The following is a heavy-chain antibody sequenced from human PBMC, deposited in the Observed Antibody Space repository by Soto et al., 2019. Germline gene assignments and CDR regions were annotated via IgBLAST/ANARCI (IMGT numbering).Heavy chain of an antibody. CDR1: GGTFSSYA. CDR3: ARDGTTSYYDILTGTPESGSGPYYYYGMDF. J-gene: IGHJ6*02. D-gene: IGHD3-9*01. Sequence: SVKVSCKASGGTFSSYAISWVRQAPGQGLEWMGGIIPIFGTANYAQKFQGRVTITADESTSTAYMELSSLRSEDTAVYYCARDGTTSYYDILTGTPESGSGPYYYYGMDFWGQGTTVTVSS. V-gene: IGHV1-69*13. CDR2: IIPIFGTA.